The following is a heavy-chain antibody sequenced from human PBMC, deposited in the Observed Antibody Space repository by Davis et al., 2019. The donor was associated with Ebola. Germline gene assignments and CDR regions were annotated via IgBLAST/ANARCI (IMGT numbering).Heavy chain of an antibody. D-gene: IGHD6-13*01. V-gene: IGHV4-59*12. CDR1: GGSISSYY. J-gene: IGHJ6*02. Sequence: PSETLSLTCTVSGGSISSYYWSWIRQPPGKGLEWIGYIYYSGSTNYNPSLKSRVTISVDTSKNQFSLKLSSVTAADTAVYYCARDPYSSSWYFYYYGMDVWGQGTTVTVSS. CDR2: IYYSGST. CDR3: ARDPYSSSWYFYYYGMDV.